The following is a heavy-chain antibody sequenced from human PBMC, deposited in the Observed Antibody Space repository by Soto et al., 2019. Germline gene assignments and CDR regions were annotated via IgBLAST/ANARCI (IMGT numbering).Heavy chain of an antibody. CDR3: ASQICTSDGCSAVEYFDF. J-gene: IGHJ4*02. CDR2: MYYSGNT. CDR1: GGSSSSRSYY. D-gene: IGHD2-8*02. V-gene: IGHV4-39*01. Sequence: QLQLQESGPGLVQPSETLSLTCTVSGGSSSSRSYYWGWIRQPPGKGLEWIGSMYYSGNTYYNPSLKSRVTMSVDTSKNQFSLRLSSVTAADTAVYYCASQICTSDGCSAVEYFDFWGQGTLVTVSS.